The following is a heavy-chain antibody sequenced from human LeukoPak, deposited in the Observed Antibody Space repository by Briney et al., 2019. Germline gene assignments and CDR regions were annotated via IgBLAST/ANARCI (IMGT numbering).Heavy chain of an antibody. Sequence: PPETLSLTCTVSGGSISSGSYYWGWIRQPPGKGLEWIGSIYYSGSTYYNPSLKSRITVSLDTSKNQFSLKLSSVTAADTAVYYCARDKTFEVVNFFDYWGQGTLVTVSS. V-gene: IGHV4-39*07. J-gene: IGHJ4*02. CDR2: IYYSGST. D-gene: IGHD3-3*01. CDR3: ARDKTFEVVNFFDY. CDR1: GGSISSGSYY.